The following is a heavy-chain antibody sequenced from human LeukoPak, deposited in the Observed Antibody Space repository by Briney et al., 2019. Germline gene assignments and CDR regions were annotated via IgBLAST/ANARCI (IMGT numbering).Heavy chain of an antibody. Sequence: GGSLRLSCAASGFTFSSYAMSWVRQAPGKGLEWVSAISGSGGSTYYADSVKGRFTISRDNSKNTLYLQMNSLRAEDTAVYYRAKCLELSYDFWSGYYTGTDYWGQGTLVTVSS. CDR3: AKCLELSYDFWSGYYTGTDY. V-gene: IGHV3-23*01. CDR1: GFTFSSYA. J-gene: IGHJ4*02. D-gene: IGHD3-3*01. CDR2: ISGSGGST.